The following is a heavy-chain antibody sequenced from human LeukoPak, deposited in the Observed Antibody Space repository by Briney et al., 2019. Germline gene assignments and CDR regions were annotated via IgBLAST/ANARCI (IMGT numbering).Heavy chain of an antibody. D-gene: IGHD2-15*01. Sequence: GGSLRLSCAASGFTFSNYGMHWVRQAPGKGLEWVAIIEYDGTDTHSAAFVRGRFTTSGDYSEDTLYLKIITLSAVDTAVYYCESNRLRATATYMDVWGKGTTVTVSS. CDR1: GFTFSNYG. CDR2: IEYDGTDT. CDR3: ESNRLRATATYMDV. J-gene: IGHJ6*04. V-gene: IGHV3-30*02.